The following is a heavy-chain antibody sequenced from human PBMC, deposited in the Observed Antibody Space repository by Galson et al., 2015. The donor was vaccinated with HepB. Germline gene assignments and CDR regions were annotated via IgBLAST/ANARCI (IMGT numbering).Heavy chain of an antibody. CDR1: GFTFSSYS. CDR3: ARGDCDYGADY. D-gene: IGHD2-21*02. V-gene: IGHV3-21*01. J-gene: IGHJ4*02. CDR2: ISSSSSYI. Sequence: PLRLSGAASGFTFSSYSRNWVRQAPGEGLEGVSAISSSSSYIYYADSVKGRFTISRDNAKNSLYLQMNSLRAEDTAVYYCARGDCDYGADYWGQGTPVIVSS.